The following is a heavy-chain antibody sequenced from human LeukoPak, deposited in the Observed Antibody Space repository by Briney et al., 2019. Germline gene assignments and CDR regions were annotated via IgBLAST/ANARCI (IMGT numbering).Heavy chain of an antibody. V-gene: IGHV1-69*04. CDR3: ARDGPLYSSSWYGGWFDP. J-gene: IGHJ5*02. CDR1: GGTFSSYA. Sequence: SVKVSCKASGGTFSSYAISWVRQAPGQGLEWMGRIIPILGIANYAQKFQGRVTITADKSTSTAYMELSSLRSEDTAVYYCARDGPLYSSSWYGGWFDPWGQGTLVTVSS. CDR2: IIPILGIA. D-gene: IGHD6-13*01.